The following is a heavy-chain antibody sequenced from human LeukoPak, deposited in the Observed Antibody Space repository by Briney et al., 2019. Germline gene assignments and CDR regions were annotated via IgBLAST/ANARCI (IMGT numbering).Heavy chain of an antibody. CDR2: IYYSGST. Sequence: PSETLSLTCTVSGGSISSYYWSWIRQPPGKGLEWIGCIYYSGSTNYNPALKSRVTISVATSKNQFSLKLSSVTAADTAVYYCARVRTTTAYGDYGPVDDWGQGTLVTVSS. CDR3: ARVRTTTAYGDYGPVDD. D-gene: IGHD4-17*01. J-gene: IGHJ4*02. V-gene: IGHV4-59*01. CDR1: GGSISSYY.